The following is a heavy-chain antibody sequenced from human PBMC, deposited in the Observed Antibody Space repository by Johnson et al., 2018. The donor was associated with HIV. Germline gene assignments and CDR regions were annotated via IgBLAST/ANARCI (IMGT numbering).Heavy chain of an antibody. J-gene: IGHJ3*02. CDR3: AKDRSGGALGAFDI. CDR2: ISYDGSNK. CDR1: GFTFSSYA. D-gene: IGHD2-15*01. V-gene: IGHV3-30-3*01. Sequence: QVLLVESGGGVVQPGRSLRLSCAASGFTFSSYAMHWVRQAPGKGLEWVAVISYDGSNKYYADSVKGRFTISRDNSKNTLYLQMNSLRDEDTALYYCAKDRSGGALGAFDIWGHGTMVTVSS.